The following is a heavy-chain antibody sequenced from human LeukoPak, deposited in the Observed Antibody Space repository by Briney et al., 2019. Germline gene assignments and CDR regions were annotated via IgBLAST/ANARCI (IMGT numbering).Heavy chain of an antibody. J-gene: IGHJ4*02. CDR2: IYTSGST. CDR3: ARPNSNSNFRRLYYFDY. D-gene: IGHD4-11*01. Sequence: SETLSLTCTVSGGSISSGSYYWSWIRQPAGKGLEWIGRIYTSGSTNYNPSLKSRVAISVDTSKNQFSLKLSSVTAADTAVYYCARPNSNSNFRRLYYFDYWGQGTLVTVSS. V-gene: IGHV4-61*02. CDR1: GGSISSGSYY.